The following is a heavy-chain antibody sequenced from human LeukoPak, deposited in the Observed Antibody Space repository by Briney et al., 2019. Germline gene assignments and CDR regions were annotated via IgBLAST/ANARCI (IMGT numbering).Heavy chain of an antibody. J-gene: IGHJ4*02. D-gene: IGHD5-18*01. Sequence: PSETLSLTCTVSGGSIIGYYWSWIRQPPGKGLEWIGYIYYSGSANYNPSLKSRVTISVDTSKNQFSLKLSSVAGAATAVYYCAGWRAGSNYAIFDYWGQGTLVTVSS. CDR3: AGWRAGSNYAIFDY. CDR1: GGSIIGYY. V-gene: IGHV4-59*08. CDR2: IYYSGSA.